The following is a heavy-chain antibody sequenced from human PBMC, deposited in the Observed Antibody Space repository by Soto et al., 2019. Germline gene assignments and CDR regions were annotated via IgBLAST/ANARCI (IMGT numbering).Heavy chain of an antibody. CDR1: GFTFTSYA. CDR3: ARGGSGWPFDY. J-gene: IGHJ4*02. Sequence: QVQLVQSGAEVGKPGASVKVSCKASGFTFTSYAMYWVRQAPGQRLEWMGWINAGNDHTEYSQNFPGRVSITRDTSATTAYMELSSLRSEDTAVYYCARGGSGWPFDYWGQGTLVTVSS. CDR2: INAGNDHT. V-gene: IGHV1-3*01. D-gene: IGHD6-19*01.